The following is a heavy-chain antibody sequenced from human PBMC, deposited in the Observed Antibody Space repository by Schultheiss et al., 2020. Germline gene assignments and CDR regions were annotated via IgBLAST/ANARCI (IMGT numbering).Heavy chain of an antibody. V-gene: IGHV3-7*01. CDR2: IKDDGSAK. CDR1: GFTFSSYW. Sequence: GGSLRLSCAASGFTFSSYWMNWVRQAPGKGLEWVANIKDDGSAKDYMDSVKGRFTISRDNAKNSLYLQMNSLTAEDTAVYYCARAASGWTPHPYKWFDPWGQGTLVTVSS. J-gene: IGHJ5*02. D-gene: IGHD6-19*01. CDR3: ARAASGWTPHPYKWFDP.